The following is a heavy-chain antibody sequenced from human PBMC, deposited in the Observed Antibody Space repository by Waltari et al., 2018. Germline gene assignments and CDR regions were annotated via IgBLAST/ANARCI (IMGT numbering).Heavy chain of an antibody. V-gene: IGHV4-38-2*02. J-gene: IGHJ3*02. Sequence: QVQLQESGPGLVKPSETLSLTCAVSGYSISSGYYWGWIRQPPGKGLEWIGSIYHSGSTYYNPSRKSRVTISVDTSKNQFSLKLSSVTAADTAVYYCARDRPPRDTDAFDIWGQGTMVTVSS. CDR3: ARDRPPRDTDAFDI. CDR2: IYHSGST. CDR1: GYSISSGYY.